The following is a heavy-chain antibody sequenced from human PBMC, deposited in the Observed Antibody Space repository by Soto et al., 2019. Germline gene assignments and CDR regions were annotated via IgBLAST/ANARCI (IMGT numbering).Heavy chain of an antibody. D-gene: IGHD5-12*01. CDR1: GGSISSGGYS. Sequence: QLQLQESGSGLVKPSQTLSLTCAVSGGSISSGGYSWSWIRQPPGKGLEWIGYIYHSGSTYYNPSLKSPVPISVDRSKNQFSLKLSSVTAADTAVYYCARRRGFPYYYGMDVWGQGTTVTVSS. CDR2: IYHSGST. J-gene: IGHJ6*02. V-gene: IGHV4-30-2*01. CDR3: ARRRGFPYYYGMDV.